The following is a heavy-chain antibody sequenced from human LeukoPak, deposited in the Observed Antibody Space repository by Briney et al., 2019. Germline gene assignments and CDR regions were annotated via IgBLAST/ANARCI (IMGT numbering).Heavy chain of an antibody. J-gene: IGHJ4*02. CDR3: ARQAYDILTGYSIDY. V-gene: IGHV5-51*01. CDR1: GYSFTSYW. CDR2: IYPGDSDT. Sequence: GESLKISCKGSGYSFTSYWIGWVRQMPGKGLEWMGIIYPGDSDTRYSPSFQGQVTISADKSISTAYLQWSSLKASDTAMYYCARQAYDILTGYSIDYWGQGTLVTVSS. D-gene: IGHD3-9*01.